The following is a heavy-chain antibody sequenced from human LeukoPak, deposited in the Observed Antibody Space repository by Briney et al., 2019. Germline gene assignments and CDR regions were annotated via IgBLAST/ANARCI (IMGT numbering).Heavy chain of an antibody. CDR3: ARDYGDYD. D-gene: IGHD4-17*01. V-gene: IGHV4-34*01. Sequence: SETLSLTCAVYGGSFSGYYWSWIRQPPGKGLEWIGEINHSGSTNYNPSLKSRVTISVDTSKNQFSLKLSSVTAADTAVYYCARDYGDYDWGQGTLVTVSS. CDR1: GGSFSGYY. CDR2: INHSGST. J-gene: IGHJ4*02.